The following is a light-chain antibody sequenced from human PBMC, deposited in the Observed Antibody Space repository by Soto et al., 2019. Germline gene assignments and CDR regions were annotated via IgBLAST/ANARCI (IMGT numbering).Light chain of an antibody. CDR2: GAY. CDR1: HDIGNY. J-gene: IGKJ3*01. Sequence: DIQMTQSPSSLSASVGDRVTITCQASHDIGNYLNWYQHKPGKAPKLLIYGAYNLETGVPSRFSGGGSGTYFTFTITSLQPEDFATYYCQYCDYVPLFGPGTTVDVK. CDR3: QYCDYVPL. V-gene: IGKV1-33*01.